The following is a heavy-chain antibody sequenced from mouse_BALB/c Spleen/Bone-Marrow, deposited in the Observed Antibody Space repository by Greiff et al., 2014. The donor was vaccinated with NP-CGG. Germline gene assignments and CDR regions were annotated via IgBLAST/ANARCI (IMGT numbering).Heavy chain of an antibody. D-gene: IGHD1-1*01. Sequence: QVQLQQSGAELVRPGASVKLSCKASGYTFTSYWINWVKQRPGQGLEWIGNIYPSDSYTNYNQKFKDKATLTVDKSSSTAYMQLSSPTSEDSAAYYCTRAGATVPFDYWGQGTTLTVSS. CDR3: TRAGATVPFDY. CDR1: GYTFTSYW. CDR2: IYPSDSYT. V-gene: IGHV1-69*02. J-gene: IGHJ2*01.